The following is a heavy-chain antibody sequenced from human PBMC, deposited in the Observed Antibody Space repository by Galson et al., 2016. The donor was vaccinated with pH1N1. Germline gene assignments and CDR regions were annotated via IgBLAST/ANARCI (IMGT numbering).Heavy chain of an antibody. V-gene: IGHV4-59*01. CDR1: GGSISNSY. CDR3: ARVGTWVQLRRGFFDY. Sequence: SETLSLTCTVSGGSISNSYWSWIRQPPGKGLEWIGYIYYSGSTNYNPSLKSRVTMSIDASNNQFSLNLTSVTAADTAVYFCARVGTWVQLRRGFFDYWGQGLLVTVSS. J-gene: IGHJ4*02. D-gene: IGHD5-18*01. CDR2: IYYSGST.